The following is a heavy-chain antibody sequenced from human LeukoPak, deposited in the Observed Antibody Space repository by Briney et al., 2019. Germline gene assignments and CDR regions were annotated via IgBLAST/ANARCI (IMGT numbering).Heavy chain of an antibody. V-gene: IGHV1-18*01. CDR3: ARGLFPLSPAATPYYYYYMDV. Sequence: GASVKVSCKASGYTFTSYGISWVRQAPGQGLEWMGWISAYNGNTNYAQKLQGRVTMTTDTSTSTAYMELRSLRSDDTAVYYCARGLFPLSPAATPYYYYYMDVWGKGTTVTVSS. CDR2: ISAYNGNT. CDR1: GYTFTSYG. D-gene: IGHD2-2*02. J-gene: IGHJ6*03.